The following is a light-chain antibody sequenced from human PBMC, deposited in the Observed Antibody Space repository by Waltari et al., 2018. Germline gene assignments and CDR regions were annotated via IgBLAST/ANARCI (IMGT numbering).Light chain of an antibody. CDR2: GSS. CDR1: QSVSSNY. V-gene: IGKV3-20*01. Sequence: EIVLTQSPGTLSLSPGERATLSCRASQSVSSNYLAWYQQRPGQAPRLLIHGSSSRATGIPDRFSGSGSGTDFTLTISRLEPEEFAVYYCQQYGRSWNTFGQGTKLEIK. J-gene: IGKJ2*01. CDR3: QQYGRSWNT.